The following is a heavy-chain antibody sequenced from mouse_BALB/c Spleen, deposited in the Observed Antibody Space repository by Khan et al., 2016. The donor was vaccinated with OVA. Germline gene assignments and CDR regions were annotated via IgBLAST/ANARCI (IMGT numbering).Heavy chain of an antibody. V-gene: IGHV9-2-1*01. J-gene: IGHJ2*01. Sequence: QIQLVQSGPELKKPGETVKLSCKASGYTFTDYSMHWVKQAPGKGLKWMGWINTETGEPTYPDDFKGRFAFSLETSASTAYLQNNSLKKEDTATEFDASGLKYGSFDYWGQGTTLTVSS. CDR1: GYTFTDYS. CDR2: INTETGEP. D-gene: IGHD2-10*02. CDR3: ASGLKYGSFDY.